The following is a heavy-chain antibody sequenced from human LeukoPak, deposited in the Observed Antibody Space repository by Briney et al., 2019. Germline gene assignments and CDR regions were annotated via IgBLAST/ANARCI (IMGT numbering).Heavy chain of an antibody. J-gene: IGHJ6*02. CDR1: AGSISSYY. CDR3: ARSRYDFSGRYYSGMHV. Sequence: SETLSLTCTVSAGSISSYYWSWIRQPAGKGLEWIGRIYTSGSTNYNPPLTSRVTMSVDTSKNPSSLNLTSVTGADTAVYYWARSRYDFSGRYYSGMHVWGQGTTVTVSS. V-gene: IGHV4-4*07. CDR2: IYTSGST. D-gene: IGHD3-3*01.